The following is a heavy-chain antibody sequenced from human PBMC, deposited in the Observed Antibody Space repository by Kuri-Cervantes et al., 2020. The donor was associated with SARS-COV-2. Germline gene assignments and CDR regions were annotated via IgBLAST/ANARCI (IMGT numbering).Heavy chain of an antibody. J-gene: IGHJ4*02. Sequence: GESLKISCAASRFRFSSYDMAWVRQAPGKGLEWVSGISGSGGTTYYADSVKGRFTISRDNSKNTLYLEMNSLRDEDTGVYYCAKETGAAGSSWMSYFDNWGLGTQVTDSS. CDR3: AKETGAAGSSWMSYFDN. CDR1: RFRFSSYD. V-gene: IGHV3-23*01. CDR2: ISGSGGTT. D-gene: IGHD6-13*01.